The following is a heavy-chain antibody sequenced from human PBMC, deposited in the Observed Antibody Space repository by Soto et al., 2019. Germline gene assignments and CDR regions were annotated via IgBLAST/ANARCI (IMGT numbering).Heavy chain of an antibody. Sequence: GGSLRLSCAASGFTVSSNYMSWVRQAPGKGLEWVSVIYSGGSTYYADSVKGRFTISRDNSKNTLYLQMNSLRAEDTAVYYCARAPNYYDSSGERFDYWGQGTLVTVSS. D-gene: IGHD3-22*01. CDR1: GFTVSSNY. J-gene: IGHJ4*02. CDR3: ARAPNYYDSSGERFDY. CDR2: IYSGGST. V-gene: IGHV3-66*01.